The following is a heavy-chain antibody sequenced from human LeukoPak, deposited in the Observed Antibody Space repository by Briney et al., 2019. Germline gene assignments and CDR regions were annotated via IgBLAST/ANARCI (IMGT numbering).Heavy chain of an antibody. V-gene: IGHV4-34*01. D-gene: IGHD5-12*01. J-gene: IGHJ5*02. CDR3: ARVDIVTTNWFDP. Sequence: SETLYLTCVVYGGSFSGYYWTWIRKPPGQGLEWIGEINHRGTTTYNPSLKSRVTISVDTPKNQFSLKLNSVTAADTAVYYCARVDIVTTNWFDPWGQGTLVIVSP. CDR1: GGSFSGYY. CDR2: INHRGTT.